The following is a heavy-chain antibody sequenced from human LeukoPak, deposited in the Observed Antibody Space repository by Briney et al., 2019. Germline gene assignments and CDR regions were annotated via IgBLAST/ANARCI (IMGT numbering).Heavy chain of an antibody. CDR1: GYTFTSYG. J-gene: IGHJ4*02. CDR3: ARERSPLFYYGSGQIYYFDY. CDR2: ISAYNGNT. V-gene: IGHV1-18*01. D-gene: IGHD3-10*01. Sequence: ALVKVSCKASGYTFTSYGISWVRQAPGQGLEWMGWISAYNGNTNYAQKLQGRVTMTTDTSTSTAYMELRSLRSDDTAVYYCARERSPLFYYGSGQIYYFDYWGQGTLVTVSS.